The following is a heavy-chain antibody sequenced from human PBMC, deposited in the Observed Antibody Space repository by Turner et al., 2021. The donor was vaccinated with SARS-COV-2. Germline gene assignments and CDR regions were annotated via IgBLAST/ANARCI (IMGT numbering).Heavy chain of an antibody. Sequence: QVQLQQWGAGLVKPSATLSLTCGVYGGSFSGYYWSWLRQPPGKGLEWIGEIYHSGSTNYNPSLKSRVTISVDTSKNQFSLKLSSVTAADTAVYYCARSWGGILTGYSFDPWGQGTLVTVSS. V-gene: IGHV4-34*01. CDR3: ARSWGGILTGYSFDP. J-gene: IGHJ5*02. D-gene: IGHD3-9*01. CDR1: GGSFSGYY. CDR2: IYHSGST.